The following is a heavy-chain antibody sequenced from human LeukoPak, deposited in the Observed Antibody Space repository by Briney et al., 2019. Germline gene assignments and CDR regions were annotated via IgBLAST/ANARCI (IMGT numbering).Heavy chain of an antibody. CDR3: ARDYCTRGGDCYKEDLFDP. V-gene: IGHV1-18*01. CDR1: GYTFAIYG. CDR2: INHYDGDT. Sequence: ASVKVSCKASGYTFAIYGISWVRQAPGQGLEWMAWINHYDGDTNYAQNFEGRVTMTTETSTSTAYMELRSLRSDDTAIYYCARDYCTRGGDCYKEDLFDPWGQGTLVTVSS. D-gene: IGHD2-21*02. J-gene: IGHJ5*02.